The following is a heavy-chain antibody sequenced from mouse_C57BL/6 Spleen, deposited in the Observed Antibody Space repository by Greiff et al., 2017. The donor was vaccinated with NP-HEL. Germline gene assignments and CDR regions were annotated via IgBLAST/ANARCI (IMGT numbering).Heavy chain of an antibody. CDR1: GYTFTDYY. Sequence: VQLQQSGPELVKPGASVKISCKASGYTFTDYYMNWVKQSHGKSLEWIGDINPNNGGTSYNQKFKGKATLTVDKSSSTAYMELRSLTSEDSAVYYCASLGSSSYAMDYWGQGTSVTVSS. CDR2: INPNNGGT. D-gene: IGHD1-1*01. CDR3: ASLGSSSYAMDY. V-gene: IGHV1-26*01. J-gene: IGHJ4*01.